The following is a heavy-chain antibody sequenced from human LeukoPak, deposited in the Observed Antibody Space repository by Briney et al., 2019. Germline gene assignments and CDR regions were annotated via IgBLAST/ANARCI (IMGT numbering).Heavy chain of an antibody. CDR2: IRPNNGNT. Sequence: ASVKVSCKTPGYSFTSYDISWVRQAPGQGLEWMGWIRPNNGNTNYAQRLQGRVTMTTDTSTSTAYMELRSLRSDDTAVYYCARDPVVGATDYWGQGTLVTVSS. V-gene: IGHV1-18*01. D-gene: IGHD1-26*01. CDR3: ARDPVVGATDY. CDR1: GYSFTSYD. J-gene: IGHJ4*02.